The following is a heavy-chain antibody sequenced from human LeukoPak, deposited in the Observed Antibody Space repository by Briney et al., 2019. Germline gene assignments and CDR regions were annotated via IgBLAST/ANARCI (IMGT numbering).Heavy chain of an antibody. CDR1: DGSITSGTYF. J-gene: IGHJ4*02. D-gene: IGHD2-15*01. CDR3: ARHGFGGYCSGSSCYFAY. V-gene: IGHV4-39*01. CDR2: ICYSGSTYSSGST. Sequence: SETLSLTCTVSDGSITSGTYFWGWIRQPPGKGLEWIGSICYSGSTYSSGSTYYNPSLKSRVTISVDTSNNQFSLKLSSVTAADTAVYYCARHGFGGYCSGSSCYFAYWGQGTLVTVSS.